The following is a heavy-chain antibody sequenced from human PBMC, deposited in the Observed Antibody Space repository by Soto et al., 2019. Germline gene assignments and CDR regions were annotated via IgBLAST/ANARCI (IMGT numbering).Heavy chain of an antibody. Sequence: GGSLRLACAASGFTFSIYSMNWVRQAPGRLREWVSSISSSSSYIYYADSVKGRFIISRDNAKNSLYLQMNSLRAEDTAVYYWAIDLTGIDAFDIWGQGTMVTVSS. V-gene: IGHV3-21*01. D-gene: IGHD7-27*01. CDR1: GFTFSIYS. CDR2: ISSSSSYI. J-gene: IGHJ3*02. CDR3: AIDLTGIDAFDI.